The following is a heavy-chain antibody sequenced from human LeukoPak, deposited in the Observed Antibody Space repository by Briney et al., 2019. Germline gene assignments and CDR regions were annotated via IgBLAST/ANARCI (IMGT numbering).Heavy chain of an antibody. J-gene: IGHJ4*02. V-gene: IGHV3-53*01. CDR3: ARPKPVVRGVNIVHYFDS. CDR2: IYSGGDT. D-gene: IGHD3-10*01. CDR1: GFTVSNNY. Sequence: PGGSLRLSSAASGFTVSNNYMSWVRQAPGKGLQWVSFIYSGGDTYYADSVKGRFTISRDSSKNTLYLQMNSLRAEDSAIYYCARPKPVVRGVNIVHYFDSWGQGTLVTVSS.